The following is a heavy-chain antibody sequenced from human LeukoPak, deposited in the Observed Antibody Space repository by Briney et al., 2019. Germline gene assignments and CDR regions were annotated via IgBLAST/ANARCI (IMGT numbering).Heavy chain of an antibody. D-gene: IGHD3-16*01. CDR2: VNEDGRQI. V-gene: IGHV3-7*01. J-gene: IGHJ2*01. CDR1: GFTFRSFY. Sequence: PGGSLRLSCAASGFTFRSFYMSWVRQAPGKGLEWVAKVNEDGRQIYYADSVKGRFTISRDNAKNSVHLQMNSLTAEDTAVYYCARDYTVYWYFDLWGRGTLVTVSS. CDR3: ARDYTVYWYFDL.